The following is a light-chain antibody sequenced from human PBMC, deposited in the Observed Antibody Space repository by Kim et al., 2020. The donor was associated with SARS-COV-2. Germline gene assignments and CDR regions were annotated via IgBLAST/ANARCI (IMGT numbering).Light chain of an antibody. CDR3: QQSYSTPPLT. CDR2: AAS. Sequence: ASVGDRVTITCRASQSISSYLNWYQQKPGKAPKLLIYAASSLQSGVPSRFSGSGSGTDFTLTISSLQPEDFATYYCQQSYSTPPLTFGGGTKVEI. V-gene: IGKV1-39*01. CDR1: QSISSY. J-gene: IGKJ4*01.